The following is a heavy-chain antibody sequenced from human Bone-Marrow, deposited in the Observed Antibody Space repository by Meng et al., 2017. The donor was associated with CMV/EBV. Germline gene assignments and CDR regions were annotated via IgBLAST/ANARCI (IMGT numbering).Heavy chain of an antibody. CDR2: IYHSGST. J-gene: IGHJ5*02. CDR3: ARGGSLGCSSISCYTGNWFDP. D-gene: IGHD2-2*02. CDR1: GGSISSYY. V-gene: IGHV4-59*06. Sequence: SETLSLTCTVSGGSISSYYWSWIRQHPGKGLEWIGNIYHSGSTDYHPSLRSRLTISIDTSKNQFSLKLRSVTAADTAVYYCARGGSLGCSSISCYTGNWFDPWGQGTLVTVSS.